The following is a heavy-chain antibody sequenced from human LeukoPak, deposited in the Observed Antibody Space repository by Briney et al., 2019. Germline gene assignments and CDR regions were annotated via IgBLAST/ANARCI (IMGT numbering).Heavy chain of an antibody. J-gene: IGHJ4*02. CDR1: GGSITSSNYY. D-gene: IGHD3-22*01. CDR3: ARGKVITVY. Sequence: SETLSLTCTVSGGSITSSNYYWGWIRQPPGKGLEWIGSIYSSGATYYNPSLKSRVTISFDTSKNQFSLQLSSVTAADTAVYYCARGKVITVYWGQGTLVTVSS. V-gene: IGHV4-39*07. CDR2: IYSSGAT.